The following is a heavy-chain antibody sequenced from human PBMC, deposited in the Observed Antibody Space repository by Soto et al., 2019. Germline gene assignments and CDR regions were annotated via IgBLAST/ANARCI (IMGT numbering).Heavy chain of an antibody. CDR1: GXTFXXXD. CDR2: MNPNSGNT. D-gene: IGHD1-1*01. CDR3: XXXMTTRGMDV. Sequence: QVQLVQSGAEVKKPGASVKVSCKASGXTFXXXDINXXRQATGQGLEWMGWMNPNSGNTGYAQKXXXXXXXXXXXXXXXXXXXXXXXXXXXTXVXXXXXXMTTRGMDVWGQGTTVTVSS. J-gene: IGHJ6*02. V-gene: IGHV1-8*01.